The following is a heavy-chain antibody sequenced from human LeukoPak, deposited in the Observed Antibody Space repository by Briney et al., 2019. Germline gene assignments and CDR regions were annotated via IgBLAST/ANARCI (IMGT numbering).Heavy chain of an antibody. CDR3: ARESGTTGFDY. V-gene: IGHV3-48*02. CDR1: GFTFSNSS. Sequence: PGGSLRLSCAASGFTFSNSSMNWVRQAPGKGLEWVSYISTSSNTIYYAYSVKGRFIISRDNAKNPLYLQMNSLRDEDTAVYYCARESGTTGFDYWGQGTLVTVSS. D-gene: IGHD1-1*01. CDR2: ISTSSNTI. J-gene: IGHJ4*02.